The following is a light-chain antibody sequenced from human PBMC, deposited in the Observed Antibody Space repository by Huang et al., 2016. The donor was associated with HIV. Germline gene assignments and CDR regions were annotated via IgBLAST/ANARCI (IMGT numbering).Light chain of an antibody. J-gene: IGKJ5*01. CDR2: GAS. Sequence: ERVMTQSPATLSVAPGERVTLSCRASHSVSSNLAWYQQKPGPAPRRLIHGASTRATGSPARFSGSGSGTEFTLAISSLQSEESGVYFCQQYDNWPLTFGQGTRLEIK. CDR1: HSVSSN. CDR3: QQYDNWPLT. V-gene: IGKV3-15*01.